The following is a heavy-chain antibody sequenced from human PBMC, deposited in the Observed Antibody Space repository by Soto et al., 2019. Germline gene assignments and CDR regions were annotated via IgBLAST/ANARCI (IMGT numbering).Heavy chain of an antibody. V-gene: IGHV3-74*01. CDR3: TKDTFGGRDS. J-gene: IGHJ4*02. D-gene: IGHD2-15*01. CDR2: INPESTTI. CDR1: EISLIIYW. Sequence: PGGSLRLSCTASEISLIIYWMHWVRQAPGKGLVWVARINPESTTITYADSVTGRFTISRDYAKDTLYLQMNGLSAEDTAIYYCTKDTFGGRDSWGQGTLVTVSS.